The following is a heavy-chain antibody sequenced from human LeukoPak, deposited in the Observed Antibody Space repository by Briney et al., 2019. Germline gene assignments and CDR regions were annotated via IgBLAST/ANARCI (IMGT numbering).Heavy chain of an antibody. D-gene: IGHD2-2*01. CDR2: IRYDGSNK. Sequence: GKPLRLSCEVSGFTFNKHALHWVRQAPGKGLEWVAFIRYDGSNKYYADSVKGRFTISRDNSKNTLYLQMNSLRAEDTAVYYCAKGVVPAAIWYFQHWGQGTLVTVSS. V-gene: IGHV3-30*02. J-gene: IGHJ1*01. CDR1: GFTFNKHA. CDR3: AKGVVPAAIWYFQH.